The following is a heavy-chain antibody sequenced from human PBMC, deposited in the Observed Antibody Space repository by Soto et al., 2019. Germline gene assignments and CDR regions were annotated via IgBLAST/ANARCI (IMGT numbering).Heavy chain of an antibody. Sequence: QVPLVQSGAEVKKPGASVKVSCKASGYTFTSYAMHWVRQAPGQRLEWMGWINAGNGNTKYSQKFQGRVTITRDTSASTAYMELSSLRSEDTAVYYCARDLGLIYYYYMDVWGKGTTVTVSS. CDR1: GYTFTSYA. CDR2: INAGNGNT. D-gene: IGHD2-8*01. CDR3: ARDLGLIYYYYMDV. J-gene: IGHJ6*03. V-gene: IGHV1-3*01.